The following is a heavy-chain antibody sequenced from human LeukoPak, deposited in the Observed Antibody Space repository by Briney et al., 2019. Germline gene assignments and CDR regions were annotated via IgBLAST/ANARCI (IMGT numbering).Heavy chain of an antibody. CDR1: GGTFSSYA. V-gene: IGHV1-69*05. CDR3: ARGMLYDILTGKDYYYYMDV. D-gene: IGHD3-9*01. J-gene: IGHJ6*03. CDR2: IIPIFGTA. Sequence: SVKVSCKASGGTFSSYAISWVRQAPGQGLEWMGGIIPIFGTANYAQKFQGRVTMTRDTSTSTVYMELSSLGSEDTAVYYCARGMLYDILTGKDYYYYMDVWGKGTTVTISS.